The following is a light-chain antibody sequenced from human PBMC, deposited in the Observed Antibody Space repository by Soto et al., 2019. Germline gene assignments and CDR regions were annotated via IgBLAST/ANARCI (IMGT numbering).Light chain of an antibody. CDR1: QIVDSRY. V-gene: IGKV3-20*01. CDR2: ATS. CDR3: QEYGGSPLYA. Sequence: EIVLTQSPDTLSLSPGERATLSCRASQIVDSRYFAWYQQKPGQPPRLLIFATSSRASGIPERFSGSGSATDFTLTISRLEPEDFAVYYCQEYGGSPLYAFGQGTKLEIK. J-gene: IGKJ2*01.